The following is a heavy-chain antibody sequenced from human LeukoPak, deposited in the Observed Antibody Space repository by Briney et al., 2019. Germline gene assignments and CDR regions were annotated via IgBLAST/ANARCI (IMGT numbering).Heavy chain of an antibody. D-gene: IGHD3-3*01. Sequence: PGRSLRLSCAASGFTFDDYAMHWVRQAPGKGLEWVSGISWNSGSIGYADSVKGRFTISRDNAKNSLYLQMNSLRAEDMALYYCAKGQYDFWRGKVFAYGGRETRVTVPS. J-gene: IGHJ4*02. CDR2: ISWNSGSI. CDR3: AKGQYDFWRGKVFAY. CDR1: GFTFDDYA. V-gene: IGHV3-9*03.